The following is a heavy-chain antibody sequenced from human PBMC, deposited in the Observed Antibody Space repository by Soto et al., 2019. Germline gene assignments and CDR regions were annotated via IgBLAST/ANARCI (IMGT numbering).Heavy chain of an antibody. CDR3: ARGGKDDFWSGYYYYYYYMDV. V-gene: IGHV3-7*01. D-gene: IGHD3-3*01. J-gene: IGHJ6*03. CDR1: GFTFSSYW. CDR2: IKQDGSEK. Sequence: EVQLVESGGGLVQPGGSLRLSCAASGFTFSSYWMSWVRQAPGKGLEWVANIKQDGSEKYYVDSVKGRFTISRDNAKNSLYLQMNSLRAEDTAVYYCARGGKDDFWSGYYYYYYYMDVWGKGTTVTVAS.